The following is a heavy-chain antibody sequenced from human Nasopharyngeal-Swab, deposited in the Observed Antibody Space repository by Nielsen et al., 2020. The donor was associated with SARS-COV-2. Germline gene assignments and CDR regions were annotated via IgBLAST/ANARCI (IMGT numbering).Heavy chain of an antibody. J-gene: IGHJ5*02. D-gene: IGHD4-17*01. CDR3: VSGGLYDYGDYALGWFDP. V-gene: IGHV1-18*01. Sequence: ASVKVSCKASGYTFTSYGISWVRQAPGQGLEWMGWISAYNGNTNYAQKLQGRVTMTTDTSTSTAYMELRSLRSEDTAVYYCVSGGLYDYGDYALGWFDPWGQGTLVTVSS. CDR2: ISAYNGNT. CDR1: GYTFTSYG.